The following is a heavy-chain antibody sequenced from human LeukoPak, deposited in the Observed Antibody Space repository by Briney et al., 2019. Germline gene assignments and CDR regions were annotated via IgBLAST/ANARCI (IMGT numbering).Heavy chain of an antibody. V-gene: IGHV4-4*02. CDR1: GGSISSGNW. CDR3: ARGGGYYYDSSGLDY. D-gene: IGHD3-22*01. J-gene: IGHJ4*02. Sequence: SETLSLTCAVSGGSISSGNWWTWVRPPPGKGLEWIGEIYHSGGTNYNPSLKSRVSISVDNFKSQFSLKLSSVTAADTAVYYCARGGGYYYDSSGLDYWGQGTLVTVSS. CDR2: IYHSGGT.